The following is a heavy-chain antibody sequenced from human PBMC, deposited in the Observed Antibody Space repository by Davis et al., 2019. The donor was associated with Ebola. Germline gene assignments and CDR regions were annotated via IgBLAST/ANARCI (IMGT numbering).Heavy chain of an antibody. CDR2: ISSSSSTI. CDR3: ARESVEQWLGWYDY. D-gene: IGHD6-19*01. CDR1: GFTFSSYS. Sequence: PGGSLRLSCAASGFTFSSYSMNWVRQAPGKGLEWVSYISSSSSTIYYADSVKGRFTISRDNAKNSLYLQMNSLRDEDTAVYYCARESVEQWLGWYDYWGQGTLVTVSS. J-gene: IGHJ4*02. V-gene: IGHV3-48*02.